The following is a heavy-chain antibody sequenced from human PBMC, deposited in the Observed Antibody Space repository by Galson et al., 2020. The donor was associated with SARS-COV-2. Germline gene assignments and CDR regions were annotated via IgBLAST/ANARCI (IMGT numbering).Heavy chain of an antibody. CDR3: AREGLSPWFDT. CDR2: ISPYNGDT. CDR1: GYTFTGYG. J-gene: IGHJ5*02. Sequence: ASVKVSCKASGYTFTGYGISWVRQAPGQGLEWMGWISPYNGDTNSAQKVQGRITMTADTSTNTVYLELRSLRSDDTAIYYCAREGLSPWFDTWGQGTLVTVSP. V-gene: IGHV1-18*01. D-gene: IGHD3-16*02.